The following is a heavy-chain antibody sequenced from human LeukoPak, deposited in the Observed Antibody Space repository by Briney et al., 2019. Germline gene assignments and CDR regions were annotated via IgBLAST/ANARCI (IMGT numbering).Heavy chain of an antibody. J-gene: IGHJ5*02. CDR3: ARHNLYCSGGSCYPNWSDP. Sequence: SETLSLTCSVSGGSISSYYWNWIRQPPGKGLEWIGYIYYSGSTNYNPSLKSRVTISVDASKNQFSLKLRSVTAADTAVYYCARHNLYCSGGSCYPNWSDPWGQGTLVTVSS. V-gene: IGHV4-59*08. CDR1: GGSISSYY. D-gene: IGHD2-15*01. CDR2: IYYSGST.